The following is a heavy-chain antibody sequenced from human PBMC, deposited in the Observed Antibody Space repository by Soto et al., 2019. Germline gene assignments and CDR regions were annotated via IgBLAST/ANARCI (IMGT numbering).Heavy chain of an antibody. Sequence: QVQLVESGGDVVQPGRSLRLSCAASGFTFSRYGMHWVRQAPGKGLEGVAVIWSDGRTKFYADSVKGRFTISRDNSKNTLYLQVNSLRAEDTAVYYCARDPCSGGSCYLEYWGQGTLVTVSS. CDR3: ARDPCSGGSCYLEY. J-gene: IGHJ4*02. CDR1: GFTFSRYG. V-gene: IGHV3-33*01. CDR2: IWSDGRTK. D-gene: IGHD2-15*01.